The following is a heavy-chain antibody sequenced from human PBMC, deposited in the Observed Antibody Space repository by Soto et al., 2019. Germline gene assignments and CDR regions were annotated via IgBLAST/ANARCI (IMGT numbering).Heavy chain of an antibody. V-gene: IGHV4-34*01. CDR1: GGSFSGYY. D-gene: IGHD7-27*01. CDR2: INHSGST. J-gene: IGHJ6*02. Sequence: KPSETLSLTCAVYGGSFSGYYWSWIRQPPGKGLEWIGEINHSGSTNYNPSLKSRVTISVDTSKNQFSLKLSSVTAADTAVYYCARDWDYYYYYGMDVWGQGTTVTVSS. CDR3: ARDWDYYYYYGMDV.